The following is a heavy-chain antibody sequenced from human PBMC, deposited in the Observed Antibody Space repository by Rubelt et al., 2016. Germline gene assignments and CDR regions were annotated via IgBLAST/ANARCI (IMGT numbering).Heavy chain of an antibody. Sequence: QLQLQESGPGLVKPSETLSLTCTVSGVSITSRNYYWVWISQPPGKGPEWNANIYLSGSSYYNHYLKRRITISVETCKNQLSLQEGSATAAETAVYYCARVDYGDYEDYYYYYGMDVWGQGTTVTVSS. D-gene: IGHD4-17*01. J-gene: IGHJ6*02. CDR3: ARVDYGDYEDYYYYYGMDV. V-gene: IGHV4-39*07. CDR2: IYLSGSS. CDR1: GVSITSRNYY.